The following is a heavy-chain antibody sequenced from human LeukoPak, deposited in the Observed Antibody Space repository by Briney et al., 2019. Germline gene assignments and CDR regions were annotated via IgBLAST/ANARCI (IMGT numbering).Heavy chain of an antibody. D-gene: IGHD5-12*01. CDR1: GGSFSGYY. V-gene: IGHV4-34*01. J-gene: IGHJ4*02. Sequence: PSETLSLTCAVYGGSFSGYYWSWIRQPPRKGLECIGEINHSGSTNYNPSLKSRVTISVDTSKNQFSLKLSSVTAADTAVYYCARGIMEWLRSAIGYWGQGTLVTVSS. CDR3: ARGIMEWLRSAIGY. CDR2: INHSGST.